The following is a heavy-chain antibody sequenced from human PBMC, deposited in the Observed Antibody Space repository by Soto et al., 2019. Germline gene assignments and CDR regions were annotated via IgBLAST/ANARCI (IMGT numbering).Heavy chain of an antibody. Sequence: SETLSLTCTVSGCSISSFSYYWGWIRQPPGKGLEWIGSIFYSGSTYYNPSLKSRVTISVDTSKNQFSLKLTSVTAADTAVFYCARYRPDSLSFDSWGQGTLVTVS. V-gene: IGHV4-39*01. J-gene: IGHJ4*02. CDR2: IFYSGST. CDR1: GCSISSFSYY. CDR3: ARYRPDSLSFDS. D-gene: IGHD2-2*01.